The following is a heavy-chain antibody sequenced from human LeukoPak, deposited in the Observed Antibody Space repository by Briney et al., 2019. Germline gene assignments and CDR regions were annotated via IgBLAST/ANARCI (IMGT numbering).Heavy chain of an antibody. CDR2: INHSGST. J-gene: IGHJ5*02. V-gene: IGHV4-34*01. CDR1: GGSFSGYY. Sequence: SETLSLTCAVYGGSFSGYYWSWIRQPPGKGLEWIGEINHSGSTNYNPSLKGRVTISVDTSKNQFSLKLSSVTAADTAVYYCARSSGSYYTWFDPWGQGTLVTVSS. D-gene: IGHD1-26*01. CDR3: ARSSGSYYTWFDP.